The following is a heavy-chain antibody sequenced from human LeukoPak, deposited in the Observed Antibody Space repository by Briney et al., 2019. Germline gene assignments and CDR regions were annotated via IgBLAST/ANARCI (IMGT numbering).Heavy chain of an antibody. Sequence: GGSQRLSCAASGFTLSSYAMSWVRQAPGKGLEWVSAISGSGGSTYYADSVKGRFTISRDNSKNTLYLQMNSLRAEDTAVYYCAKDGIYCSGGSCYGDFDYWGPGTLVTVSS. D-gene: IGHD2-15*01. J-gene: IGHJ4*02. CDR1: GFTLSSYA. CDR3: AKDGIYCSGGSCYGDFDY. CDR2: ISGSGGST. V-gene: IGHV3-23*01.